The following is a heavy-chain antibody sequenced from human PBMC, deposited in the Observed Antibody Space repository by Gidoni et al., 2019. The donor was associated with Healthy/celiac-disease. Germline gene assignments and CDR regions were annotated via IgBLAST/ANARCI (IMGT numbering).Heavy chain of an antibody. V-gene: IGHV1-46*03. D-gene: IGHD6-13*01. J-gene: IGHJ6*02. CDR1: GYTFISYC. CDR3: ARAQYSSSWYEFPSGYYYYGMDV. CDR2: INPSGGST. Sequence: QVQLVQSGAEVKKPGASVKVSCKASGYTFISYCMHWVRQAPGQGLEWMGIINPSGGSTSYAQKFQGRVTMTRDTSTSTVYMELSSLRSEDTAVYYCARAQYSSSWYEFPSGYYYYGMDVWGQGTTVTVSS.